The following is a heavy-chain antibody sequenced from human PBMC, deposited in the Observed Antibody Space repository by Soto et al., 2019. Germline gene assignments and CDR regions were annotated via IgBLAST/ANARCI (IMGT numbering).Heavy chain of an antibody. CDR3: ARDPHEFWTSYWFDP. D-gene: IGHD3-3*01. CDR1: GYTFNTYG. CDR2: ISAYDGKT. V-gene: IGHV1-18*01. J-gene: IGHJ5*02. Sequence: GASVKVSCKPSGYTFNTYGINWVLQAPGQGLELMGWISAYDGKTTYAEKFQGRVTLTTDTSTSTAYMELRSLRSDDTAIYYCARDPHEFWTSYWFDPWGQGTPVTSPQ.